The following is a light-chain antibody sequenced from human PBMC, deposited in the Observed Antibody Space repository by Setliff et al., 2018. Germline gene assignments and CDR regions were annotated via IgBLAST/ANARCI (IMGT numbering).Light chain of an antibody. J-gene: IGLJ1*01. CDR1: SSDVGGYNY. V-gene: IGLV2-14*01. Sequence: QSVLAQPASVSGSPGQSITISCTGTSSDVGGYNYVSWYQQHPGKAPKLMIYEVSDRPSGVSNRFSGSKSGNTASLTISGLQAEDGADYHCTSYTSSRTYVFGTGTKVTVL. CDR2: EVS. CDR3: TSYTSSRTYV.